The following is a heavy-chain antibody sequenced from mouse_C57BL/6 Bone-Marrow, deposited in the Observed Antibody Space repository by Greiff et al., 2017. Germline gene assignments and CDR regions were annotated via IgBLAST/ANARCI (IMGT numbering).Heavy chain of an antibody. CDR2: FYPGSGSI. J-gene: IGHJ3*01. CDR1: GYTFTEYT. Sequence: QVQLQQSGAELVKPGASVKLSCKASGYTFTEYTIHWVKQRSGQGLEWFGWFYPGSGSIKYNEKFKDKATLTADKASSTVNIELSRWTAEDSAVYFCASHEDRDGNGAWFAYWGQGTLVTVSA. D-gene: IGHD2-1*01. V-gene: IGHV1-62-2*01. CDR3: ASHEDRDGNGAWFAY.